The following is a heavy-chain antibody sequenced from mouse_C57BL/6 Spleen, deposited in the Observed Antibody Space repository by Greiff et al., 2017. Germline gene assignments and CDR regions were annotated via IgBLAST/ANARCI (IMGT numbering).Heavy chain of an antibody. CDR1: GFNIKDYY. CDR2: IDPEDGET. D-gene: IGHD1-1*01. Sequence: VQLQQSGAELVKPGASVKLSCTASGFNIKDYYMHWVKQRTEQGLEWIGRIDPEDGETKYAPTFQGKAPITADTSSNTAYLQLSSLTSEDTAVYYCASITTVVTGYWGQGTTLTVSS. V-gene: IGHV14-2*01. J-gene: IGHJ2*01. CDR3: ASITTVVTGY.